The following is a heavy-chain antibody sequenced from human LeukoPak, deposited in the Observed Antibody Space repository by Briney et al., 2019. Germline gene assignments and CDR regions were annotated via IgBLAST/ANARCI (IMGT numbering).Heavy chain of an antibody. Sequence: AGGSLRLSCAASGFTMYTYGMHWVRQAPGKGLEYVSGIGPDGGTTYYANSVKGRFTISRDNSKYMVCLQMVSLTADDMAVYYCARGAQLTDYWGQGTLVTVSS. J-gene: IGHJ4*02. CDR2: IGPDGGTT. D-gene: IGHD6-13*01. CDR3: ARGAQLTDY. V-gene: IGHV3-64*01. CDR1: GFTMYTYG.